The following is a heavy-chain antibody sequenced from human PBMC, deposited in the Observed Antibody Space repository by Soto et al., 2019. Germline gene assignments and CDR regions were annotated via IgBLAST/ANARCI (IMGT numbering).Heavy chain of an antibody. CDR1: GFTFSSYA. V-gene: IGHV3-30-3*01. Sequence: QVQLVESGGGVVQPGRSLRLSCAASGFTFSSYAMHWVRQAPGKGLEWVAVISYDGSNKYYADSVKGRFTISRDNSKNTLYLQMNSLRAEDTAVYYCARTGDSTNYWGQVTLVTVSS. CDR2: ISYDGSNK. CDR3: ARTGDSTNY. D-gene: IGHD2-8*01. J-gene: IGHJ4*02.